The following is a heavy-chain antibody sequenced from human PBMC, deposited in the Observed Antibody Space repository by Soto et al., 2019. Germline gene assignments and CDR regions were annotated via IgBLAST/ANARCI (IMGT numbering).Heavy chain of an antibody. Sequence: PGGSLRLSCAASGFTFSSYWMSWVLQAPGKGLEWVVSIKHDAGETYYLDSVKGRFTVSRDNAKNSLYLQMDSLRVEDTAMYYCARDVVKRSYYDFWSGSIFWGQGSLGTVS. D-gene: IGHD3-3*01. CDR1: GFTFSSYW. J-gene: IGHJ4*02. CDR2: IKHDAGET. V-gene: IGHV3-7*01. CDR3: ARDVVKRSYYDFWSGSIF.